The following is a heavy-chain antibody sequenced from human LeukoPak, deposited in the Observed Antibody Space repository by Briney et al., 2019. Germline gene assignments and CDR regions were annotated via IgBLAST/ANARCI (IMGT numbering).Heavy chain of an antibody. D-gene: IGHD5-12*01. CDR3: AKGGYSGHEFDF. CDR2: IYSGGST. CDR1: GFTVSSNY. Sequence: GGSLRLSCAASGFTVSSNYMSWVRQAPGKGLEWVSVIYSGGSTYYADSVKGRFTISRDTSKNTLYLQMNSLTVEDTAVYYCAKGGYSGHEFDFWGQGALVTVSS. V-gene: IGHV3-53*01. J-gene: IGHJ5*01.